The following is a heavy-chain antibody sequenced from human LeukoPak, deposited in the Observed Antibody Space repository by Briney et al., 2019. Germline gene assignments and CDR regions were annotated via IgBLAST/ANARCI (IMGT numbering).Heavy chain of an antibody. CDR2: IYYSGST. D-gene: IGHD6-13*01. J-gene: IGHJ3*02. CDR1: GGSISSYY. CDR3: ARAGSSWSFSAFDI. V-gene: IGHV4-59*01. Sequence: SETLSLTCTVSGGSISSYYWSWIRQPPGKGLEWIGYIYYSGSTNYNPSLKSRVTISVDTSKNQFSLKLSSVTAADTAVHYCARAGSSWSFSAFDIWGQGTMVTVSS.